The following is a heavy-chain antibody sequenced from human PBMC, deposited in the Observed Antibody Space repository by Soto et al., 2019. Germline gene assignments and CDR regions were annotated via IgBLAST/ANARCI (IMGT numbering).Heavy chain of an antibody. CDR3: ARGPRFGPLDY. V-gene: IGHV4-31*03. J-gene: IGHJ4*02. D-gene: IGHD3-16*01. Sequence: QMQMQESAPGLDKLSQPLSLTCTVPGAAIGSDGYSWNWIPSTQGKGLEWIGYIYYSGSTYYNPSLKSRVTISVDTSKNQFSLKLSSVTAEDTAVYYCARGPRFGPLDYWGQGTLVTVSS. CDR2: IYYSGST. CDR1: GAAIGSDGYS.